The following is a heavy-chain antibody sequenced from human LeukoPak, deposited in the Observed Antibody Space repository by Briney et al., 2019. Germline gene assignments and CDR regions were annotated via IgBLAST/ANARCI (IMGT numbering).Heavy chain of an antibody. D-gene: IGHD2-15*01. CDR2: INPNSGGT. Sequence: ASVKVSCKASGYTFTGYYMHWVRQAPGQGLEWMGRINPNSGGTNYAQKFQGRVTMTRDTSISTAYMELSRLRSDDTAVYYCARDMVAVPYYHYYMDVWGKGTTVTVSS. CDR1: GYTFTGYY. CDR3: ARDMVAVPYYHYYMDV. J-gene: IGHJ6*03. V-gene: IGHV1-2*06.